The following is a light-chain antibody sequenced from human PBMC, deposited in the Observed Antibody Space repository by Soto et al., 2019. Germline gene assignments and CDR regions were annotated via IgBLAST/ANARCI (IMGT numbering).Light chain of an antibody. CDR1: QSISSY. J-gene: IGKJ3*01. CDR2: AAS. V-gene: IGKV1-39*01. CDR3: QQSYSYPFT. Sequence: DIQMTQSPSSLPASVGDRVTITCRASQSISSYLNWYQQKPGKAPNRLIYAASSLQSGVPSKFSGSGSGTDFTLTISSLQPEDFATYDCQQSYSYPFTFGPGTKVDIK.